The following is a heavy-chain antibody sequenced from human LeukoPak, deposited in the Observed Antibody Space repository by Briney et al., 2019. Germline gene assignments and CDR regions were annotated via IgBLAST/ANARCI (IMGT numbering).Heavy chain of an antibody. V-gene: IGHV1-69*05. CDR2: IIPIFGTA. CDR3: ARGRMGYSSSFDY. CDR1: GGTFSSYA. J-gene: IGHJ4*02. Sequence: ASVKVSCKASGGTFSSYAISWVRQAPGQGLEWMGGIIPIFGTANYAQKFQGRVTITTDESTSTAYMELSSLRSEDTAVYYCARGRMGYSSSFDYWGQATLVTVSS. D-gene: IGHD6-6*01.